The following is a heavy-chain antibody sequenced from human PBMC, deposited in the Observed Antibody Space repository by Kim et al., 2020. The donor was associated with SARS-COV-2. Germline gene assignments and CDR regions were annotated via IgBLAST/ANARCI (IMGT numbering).Heavy chain of an antibody. CDR3: TRVSAAREEVAPDDP. D-gene: IGHD6-6*01. J-gene: IGHJ5*02. Sequence: ASVKGRFTITRDDSKSIAYLQMNSLKTEDTAVYYCTRVSAAREEVAPDDPWGQGTLVTVSS. V-gene: IGHV3-49*02.